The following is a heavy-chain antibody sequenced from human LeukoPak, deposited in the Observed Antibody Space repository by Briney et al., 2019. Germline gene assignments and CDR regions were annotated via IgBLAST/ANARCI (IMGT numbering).Heavy chain of an antibody. CDR3: ARVVRGVYDY. J-gene: IGHJ4*02. V-gene: IGHV4-4*07. CDR1: GASIGTSS. Sequence: PSETLSLTCTVSGASIGTSSWGWVRQPAGKGLEWMGRIDSSGTANYNPPLTSRVTLSIDTSRNHISLKLSSVTAADTAVYYCARVVRGVYDYWGQGTQVIVSS. D-gene: IGHD3-10*01. CDR2: IDSSGTA.